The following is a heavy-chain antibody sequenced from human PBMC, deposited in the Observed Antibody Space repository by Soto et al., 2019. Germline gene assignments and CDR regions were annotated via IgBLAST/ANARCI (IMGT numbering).Heavy chain of an antibody. CDR1: GGSVSSYY. D-gene: IGHD3-10*01. CDR2: IYYSGST. J-gene: IGHJ4*02. CDR3: ARGFRGVYFDF. V-gene: IGHV4-59*08. Sequence: PSETLSLTCTVSGGSVSSYYWSWIRQPPGKGLEWIGYIYYSGSTNYNPSLKSRVTISVDTSKNQFSLKLSSVTAADTAVYFCARGFRGVYFDFWGQGTLVNVSS.